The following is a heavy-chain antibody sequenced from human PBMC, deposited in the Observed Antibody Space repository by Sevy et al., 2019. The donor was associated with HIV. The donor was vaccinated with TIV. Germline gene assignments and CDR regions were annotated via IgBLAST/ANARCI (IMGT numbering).Heavy chain of an antibody. CDR2: ISYDGSNK. V-gene: IGHV3-30*18. D-gene: IGHD6-6*01. J-gene: IGHJ4*02. CDR1: GFTFSSYG. CDR3: AKEADPFEYSSSSYYFDY. Sequence: GGSLRLSCAASGFTFSSYGMHWVRQAPGKGLEWVAVISYDGSNKYYADSVKGRFTISRDNSKNRLYLQRNSLRAEDTAVYYCAKEADPFEYSSSSYYFDYWGQGTLVTVSS.